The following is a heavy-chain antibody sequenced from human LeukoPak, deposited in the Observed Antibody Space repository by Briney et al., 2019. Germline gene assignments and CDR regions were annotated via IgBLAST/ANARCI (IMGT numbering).Heavy chain of an antibody. CDR1: GFTFSSYA. V-gene: IGHV3-23*01. Sequence: PGGSLRLSCAASGFTFSSYAMSWVRQAPGKGLEWVSSISGSGGSTYYADSVKGRFTISRDNSKNTLYLQMNSLRAEDTAVYYCAKDRTSHYDYVWGSYIDYWGQGTLVTVSS. D-gene: IGHD3-16*01. J-gene: IGHJ4*02. CDR3: AKDRTSHYDYVWGSYIDY. CDR2: ISGSGGST.